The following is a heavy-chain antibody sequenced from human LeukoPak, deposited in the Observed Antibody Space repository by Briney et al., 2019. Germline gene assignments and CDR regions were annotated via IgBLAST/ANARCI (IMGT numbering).Heavy chain of an antibody. CDR1: GFTFSSYG. D-gene: IGHD6-19*01. CDR3: AKWDSSGSY. J-gene: IGHJ4*02. V-gene: IGHV3-30*02. CDR2: IRYEGSNK. Sequence: GGSLRLSCAASGFTFSSYGMDWVRQAPGKGLEWVAFIRYEGSNKFYADSVKGRFTISRDNSKNTLYLQMHSLRAEDTAVYYCAKWDSSGSYWGQGTLVTVSS.